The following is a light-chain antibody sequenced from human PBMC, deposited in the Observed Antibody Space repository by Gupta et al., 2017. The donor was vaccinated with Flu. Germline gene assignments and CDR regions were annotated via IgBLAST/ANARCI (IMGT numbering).Light chain of an antibody. J-gene: IGLJ1*01. Sequence: SALTQPRSVSGSPGQSVTISCSGTSTDVGAYNYVSWYQQYPDKAPKLMIYDVSKRTAGVPARFSGSKSGNTASLTISGLKEEEEADYYCCSDGARDSYVFGTGTKVTVL. CDR3: CSDGARDSYV. CDR1: STDVGAYNY. V-gene: IGLV2-11*01. CDR2: DVS.